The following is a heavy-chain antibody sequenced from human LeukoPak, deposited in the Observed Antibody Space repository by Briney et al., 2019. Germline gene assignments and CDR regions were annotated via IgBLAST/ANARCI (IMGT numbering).Heavy chain of an antibody. CDR3: ARVDRGVFDY. CDR1: GGSFSGYY. J-gene: IGHJ4*02. D-gene: IGHD1-14*01. V-gene: IGHV4-34*01. Sequence: PSETLSLTCAVYGGSFSGYYWSWIRQPPGKGLEWIGEINHSGSTNYNPSLKSQVTISVDTSKNQFSLKLSSVTAADTAVYYCARVDRGVFDYWGQGTLVTVSS. CDR2: INHSGST.